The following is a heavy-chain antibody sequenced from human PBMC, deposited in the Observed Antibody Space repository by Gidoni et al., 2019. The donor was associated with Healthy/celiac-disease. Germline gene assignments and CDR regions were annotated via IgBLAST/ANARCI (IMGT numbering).Heavy chain of an antibody. V-gene: IGHV3-21*01. CDR2: ISSSSSYI. CDR1: GFTFSSYS. CDR3: ARSTPGFVVVPAAPSDY. Sequence: EVQLVESGGGLVKPGGSLRLSCAASGFTFSSYSMNWVRQAPGKGLEWVSSISSSSSYIYYADSVKGRFTISRDNAKNSLYLQMNSLRAEDTAVYYCARSTPGFVVVPAAPSDYWGQGTLVTVSS. J-gene: IGHJ4*02. D-gene: IGHD2-2*01.